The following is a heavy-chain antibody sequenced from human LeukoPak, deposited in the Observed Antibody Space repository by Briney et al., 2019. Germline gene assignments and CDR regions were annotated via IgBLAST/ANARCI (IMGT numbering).Heavy chain of an antibody. J-gene: IGHJ4*02. V-gene: IGHV1-24*01. CDR2: FDPEDGET. CDR1: GYTLTELS. D-gene: IGHD3-10*01. Sequence: ASVKVSCKVSGYTLTELSMHWVRQAPGKGLEWMGGFDPEDGETIYAQKFQGRVTMTEDTSTDTAYMELSSLRSEDTAVYYCATRSTDPVMGSGSYGDLVHWGQGTLVTVSS. CDR3: ATRSTDPVMGSGSYGDLVH.